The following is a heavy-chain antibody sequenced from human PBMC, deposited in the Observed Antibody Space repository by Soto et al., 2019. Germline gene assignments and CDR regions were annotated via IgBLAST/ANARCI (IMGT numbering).Heavy chain of an antibody. CDR2: IYYSGST. J-gene: IGHJ4*02. CDR3: ARDRVGGGWLVVESD. D-gene: IGHD6-19*01. Sequence: QVQLQESGPGLVKPSETLSLTCSVSGGSVSSGDYYWSWIRQPPGKGLEWIGYIYYSGSTKYSPSLKSRVTISVEKSQNQFSLKLSSVTAADTAVYYCARDRVGGGWLVVESDWGQGTLVTVSS. CDR1: GGSVSSGDYY. V-gene: IGHV4-61*08.